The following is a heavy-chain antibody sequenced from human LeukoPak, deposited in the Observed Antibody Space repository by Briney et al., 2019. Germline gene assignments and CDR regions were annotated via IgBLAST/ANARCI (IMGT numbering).Heavy chain of an antibody. CDR1: GFTFSSYW. CDR2: INSDGSST. CDR3: ARDLADYYDSSGYWGYYFDY. Sequence: GGSLRLSCAASGFTFSSYWMHWVRQAPGKGLVWVSRINSDGSSTSYADSVNGRFTISSDNAKNTLYLQMNSLRAEDTAVYYCARDLADYYDSSGYWGYYFDYWGQGTLVTVSS. J-gene: IGHJ4*02. D-gene: IGHD3-22*01. V-gene: IGHV3-74*01.